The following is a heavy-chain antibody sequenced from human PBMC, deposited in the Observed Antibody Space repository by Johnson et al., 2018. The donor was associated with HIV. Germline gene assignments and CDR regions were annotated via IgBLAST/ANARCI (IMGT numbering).Heavy chain of an antibody. V-gene: IGHV3-66*02. D-gene: IGHD6-19*01. Sequence: VQLVESGGGLVQPGGSLRLSCAASGFTISGFYMSWVRQAPGKVPEWLSVVSSGGTSYYADSVRGRFTVSRDNSKNTLYLQMSSLRAEDTALYYCARKQWLEVPSDALDVWGQGTMVTVSS. CDR2: VSSGGTS. CDR3: ARKQWLEVPSDALDV. CDR1: GFTISGFY. J-gene: IGHJ3*01.